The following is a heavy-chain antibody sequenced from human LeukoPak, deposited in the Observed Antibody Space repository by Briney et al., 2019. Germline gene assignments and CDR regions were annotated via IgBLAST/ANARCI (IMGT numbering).Heavy chain of an antibody. D-gene: IGHD2-2*02. CDR3: ARHFHCSSTSCYTESYYYYMDV. CDR2: IYTSGST. V-gene: IGHV4-4*09. Sequence: PSETLSLTCTVSGGSISSYYWSWVRQPPGKGLEWIGYIYTSGSTKYNPSLKMRVTISVDTSKNQFSLKLSSVTAADTAVYYCARHFHCSSTSCYTESYYYYMDVWGKGTTVTVSS. CDR1: GGSISSYY. J-gene: IGHJ6*03.